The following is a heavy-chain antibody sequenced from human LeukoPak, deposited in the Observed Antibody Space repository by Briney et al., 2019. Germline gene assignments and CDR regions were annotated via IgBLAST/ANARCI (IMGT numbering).Heavy chain of an antibody. J-gene: IGHJ4*02. CDR1: GFTFSGYD. CDR2: ISTAGDT. D-gene: IGHD2-15*01. Sequence: GGSLRLSCAASGFTFSGYDMHRVRQATGKGLEWASSISTAGDTYYPGSVKGRFTISRENAKNSLYLHINSLRAGDTAVYYCARGYCSGGSCYGDYFDYWGQGTLVTVSS. CDR3: ARGYCSGGSCYGDYFDY. V-gene: IGHV3-13*01.